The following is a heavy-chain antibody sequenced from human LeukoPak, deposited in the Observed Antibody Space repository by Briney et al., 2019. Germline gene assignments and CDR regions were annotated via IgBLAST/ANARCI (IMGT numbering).Heavy chain of an antibody. Sequence: ASVKVSCKASGYTFTSYYMHWVRQAPRQGLEWMGIINPSGGSTSYAQKFQGRVTMTRDTSTSTVYMELSSLRSEDTAVYYCARGARVLKYCSGGSCYESNWFDPWGQGTLVTVSS. CDR3: ARGARVLKYCSGGSCYESNWFDP. CDR1: GYTFTSYY. J-gene: IGHJ5*02. CDR2: INPSGGST. V-gene: IGHV1-46*01. D-gene: IGHD2-15*01.